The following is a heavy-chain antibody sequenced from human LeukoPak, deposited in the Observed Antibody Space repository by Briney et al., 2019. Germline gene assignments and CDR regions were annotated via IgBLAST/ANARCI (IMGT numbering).Heavy chain of an antibody. V-gene: IGHV3-21*01. CDR3: ARDQKNRGGDFDY. J-gene: IGHJ4*02. CDR1: GFTFSSYS. Sequence: GRSLRLSCAASGFTFSSYSMNWVRQAPGKGLEWVSSISSSSSYIYYADSVKGRFTISRDNAKNSLYLQMNSLRAEDTAVYYCARDQKNRGGDFDYWGQGTLVTVSS. D-gene: IGHD2-21*01. CDR2: ISSSSSYI.